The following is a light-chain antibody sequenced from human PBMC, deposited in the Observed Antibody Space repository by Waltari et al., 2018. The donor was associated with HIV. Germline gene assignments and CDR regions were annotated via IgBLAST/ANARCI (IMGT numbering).Light chain of an antibody. CDR2: GND. CDR3: NSRDSSGHHLV. J-gene: IGLJ1*01. Sequence: SSELTQDPAVSVALGQTVRITCQGDSLRSYYASWYQQKPGQAPLLVVYGNDKRPSEIPDRFSGSRSGTTASLTITGAQAEDEADYYCNSRDSSGHHLVFATGTRVTVL. V-gene: IGLV3-19*01. CDR1: SLRSYY.